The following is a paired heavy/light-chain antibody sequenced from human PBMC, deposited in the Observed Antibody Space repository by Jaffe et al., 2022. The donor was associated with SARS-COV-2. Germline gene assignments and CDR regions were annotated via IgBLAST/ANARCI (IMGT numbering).Heavy chain of an antibody. CDR1: GFTFSTYA. J-gene: IGHJ4*02. D-gene: IGHD6-19*01. Sequence: EVQLLESGGGLAQPGGSLRLSCAASGFTFSTYAMSWVRQAPGKGLEWVSFISGSGGNTYYVDSVKGRFTISRDNSKNTLYLQMNSLRAEDTAVYFCARDSSVSYPDYWGQGTLVTVSS. V-gene: IGHV3-23*01. CDR2: ISGSGGNT. CDR3: ARDSSVSYPDY.
Light chain of an antibody. J-gene: IGKJ1*01. CDR2: AAS. V-gene: IGKV3-11*01. CDR3: QQRSLWPRT. Sequence: EIVLTQSPATLSLSPGERATLSCRASQSVSSSLGWYQQKPGQAPRLLIYAASNRATGIPARFSGSGSGTDFTLTISSLEPEDFAVYYCQQRSLWPRTFGRGTKVEIK. CDR1: QSVSSS.